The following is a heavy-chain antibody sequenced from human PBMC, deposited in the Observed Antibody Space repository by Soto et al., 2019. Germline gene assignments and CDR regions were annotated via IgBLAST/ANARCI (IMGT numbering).Heavy chain of an antibody. CDR2: TIPILDIT. V-gene: IGHV1-69*02. Sequence: QVQLVQSGAVVKKPGSSMKVSCKTSGGTFSTYPITWVRQAPGQGLEWMGRTIPILDITDYAQKFQGRVTITADKSTTTAYMELSSLKFEDTDVYYCARGGDGSGSESVFDIWGQGTMVTVSS. CDR3: ARGGDGSGSESVFDI. D-gene: IGHD3-22*01. J-gene: IGHJ3*02. CDR1: GGTFSTYP.